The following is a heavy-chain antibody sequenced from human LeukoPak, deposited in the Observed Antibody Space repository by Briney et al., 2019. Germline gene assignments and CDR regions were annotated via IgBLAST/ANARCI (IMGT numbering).Heavy chain of an antibody. CDR1: GGSISSSSYY. D-gene: IGHD3-9*01. V-gene: IGHV4-39*07. CDR2: IYYGGST. CDR3: ARDLDILTGYDY. Sequence: SETLSLTCTVSGGSISSSSYYWGWIRQPPGKGLEWIGSIYYGGSTYYYPSLKSRVTISVDTSKNQFSLKLSSVTAADTAVYYCARDLDILTGYDYWGQGTLVTVSS. J-gene: IGHJ4*02.